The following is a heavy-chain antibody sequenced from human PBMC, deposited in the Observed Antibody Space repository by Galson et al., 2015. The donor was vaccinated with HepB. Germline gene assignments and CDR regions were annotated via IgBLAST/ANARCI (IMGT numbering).Heavy chain of an antibody. D-gene: IGHD5-18*01. J-gene: IGHJ4*02. Sequence: SVKVSCKASGYTFTSYGISWVRQAPGQGLEWMGWISAYNGNTNYAQKLQGRVTMTTDTSTSTAYMELRSLRSDDTAVYYCARDRGVDTAMVIDYWGQGTLVTVSS. CDR3: ARDRGVDTAMVIDY. CDR2: ISAYNGNT. V-gene: IGHV1-18*01. CDR1: GYTFTSYG.